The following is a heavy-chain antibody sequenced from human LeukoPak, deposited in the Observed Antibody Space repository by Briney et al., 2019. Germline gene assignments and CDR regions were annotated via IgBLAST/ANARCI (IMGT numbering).Heavy chain of an antibody. D-gene: IGHD3-16*01. V-gene: IGHV1-69*13. Sequence: ASVKVSCKASGGTFSIYAISWVRQAPGQGLEWMGGIIPIFGTANYAQKFQGRVTITADESTSTAYMELSSLRSEDTAVYYCAVGEIPGYYYGMDVWGQGTTVTVSS. CDR2: IIPIFGTA. CDR1: GGTFSIYA. J-gene: IGHJ6*02. CDR3: AVGEIPGYYYGMDV.